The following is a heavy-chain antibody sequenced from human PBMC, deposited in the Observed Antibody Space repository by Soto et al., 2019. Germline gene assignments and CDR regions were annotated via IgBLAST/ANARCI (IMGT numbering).Heavy chain of an antibody. CDR3: ARDHVAGRPGWFDP. D-gene: IGHD6-6*01. Sequence: QGHLVQSGAEVKKPGTSVKVSCKASGYTFTTNGLNWVRQAPGQGLEWMGWISVYHGNTKYAPKFQGRLTMSTDTSTSTAYMELRSLGSDDTAVYYCARDHVAGRPGWFDPWGQGTLVTVSS. J-gene: IGHJ5*02. CDR2: ISVYHGNT. CDR1: GYTFTTNG. V-gene: IGHV1-18*01.